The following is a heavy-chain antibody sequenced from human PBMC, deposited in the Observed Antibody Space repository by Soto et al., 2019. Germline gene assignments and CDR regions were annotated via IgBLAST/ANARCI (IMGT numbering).Heavy chain of an antibody. V-gene: IGHV4-31*03. CDR1: GGSISSGGYY. D-gene: IGHD3-9*01. J-gene: IGHJ6*03. CDR2: IYYSGST. Sequence: SETLSLTCTVSGGSISSGGYYWSWIRQHPGKGLEWIGYIYYSGSTYYNPSLKSRVTISVGTSKNQFSLKLSSVTAADTAVYYCARVSFDGEDYYYMDVWGKGTTVTVSS. CDR3: ARVSFDGEDYYYMDV.